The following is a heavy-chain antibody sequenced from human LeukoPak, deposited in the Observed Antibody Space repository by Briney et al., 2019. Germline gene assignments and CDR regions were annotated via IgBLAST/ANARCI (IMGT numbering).Heavy chain of an antibody. D-gene: IGHD4-11*01. CDR2: IFYSGDT. J-gene: IGHJ5*02. CDR3: ARQRTPYSSFDP. CDR1: GGSISVSSYY. V-gene: IGHV4-39*01. Sequence: SETLSLTCTVSGGSISVSSYYWGWIRQPPGKRLEWIGTIFYSGDTYYSPSLKSRVTISVDTSKNQFSLKLSSVTAADTAVYYCARQRTPYSSFDPWGQGTLVTVSS.